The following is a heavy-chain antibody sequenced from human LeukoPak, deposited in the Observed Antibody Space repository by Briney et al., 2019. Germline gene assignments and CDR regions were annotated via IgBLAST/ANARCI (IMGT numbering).Heavy chain of an antibody. V-gene: IGHV3-7*01. CDR1: GFSFSNYW. D-gene: IGHD3-9*01. CDR2: IKQDGSEK. J-gene: IGHJ4*02. Sequence: GGSLRLSCAASGFSFSNYWMSWVRQAPGKGLEWVANIKQDGSEKNYVDSVKGRSTISRDNAKNSLYLQMNSLRAEDTAVYYCAREGAGYYLDYWGQGTLVTVPS. CDR3: AREGAGYYLDY.